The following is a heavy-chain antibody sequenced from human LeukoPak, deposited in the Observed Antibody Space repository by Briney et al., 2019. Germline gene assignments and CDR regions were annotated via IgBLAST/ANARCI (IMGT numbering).Heavy chain of an antibody. CDR3: ARDLSRIAAAGTGY. D-gene: IGHD6-13*01. V-gene: IGHV3-21*01. CDR1: GFTFSSYT. Sequence: GGSLRLSCAASGFTFSSYTMSWVRQAPGKGLEWVSSISGSSTYIYYADSVKGRFTISRDIAKDSLYLQMNSLRAEDTAVYYCARDLSRIAAAGTGYWGQGTLVTVSS. J-gene: IGHJ4*02. CDR2: ISGSSTYI.